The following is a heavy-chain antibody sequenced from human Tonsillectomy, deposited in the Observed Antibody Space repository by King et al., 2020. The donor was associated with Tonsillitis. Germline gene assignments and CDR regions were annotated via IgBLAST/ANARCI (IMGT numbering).Heavy chain of an antibody. CDR1: GFTFSSYW. J-gene: IGHJ6*02. D-gene: IGHD5-24*01. Sequence: VQLVESGGGLVQPGGSLRLSCAASGFTFSSYWMHWVRQAPGKGLVCVSRINSDGSSTNYADSVKGRFTISRDNAKNTLYLQMNSLRAEDTAVSFCVRLRDGYSYRYYYGMDVWGQGTTVTVSS. V-gene: IGHV3-74*01. CDR2: INSDGSST. CDR3: VRLRDGYSYRYYYGMDV.